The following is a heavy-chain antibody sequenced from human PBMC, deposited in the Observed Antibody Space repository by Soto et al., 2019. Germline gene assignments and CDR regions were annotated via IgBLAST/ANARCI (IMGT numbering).Heavy chain of an antibody. CDR1: GFTFSNYW. D-gene: IGHD3-3*02. J-gene: IGHJ6*02. CDR3: AAILGMDV. CDR2: IKKDGSEK. V-gene: IGHV3-7*05. Sequence: EVQLVESGGGLVQPGGSLRLSCAVSGFTFSNYWMSWVRQAPGKGLEWVANIKKDGSEKYYVDSVKGRFIISRDNGKKSLYLQMNYLRAEDTAVYYCAAILGMDVWGQGTTVTVSS.